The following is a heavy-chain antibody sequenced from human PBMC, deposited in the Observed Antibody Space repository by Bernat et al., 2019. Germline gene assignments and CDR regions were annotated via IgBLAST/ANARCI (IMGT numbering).Heavy chain of an antibody. CDR1: GFTFSNAW. CDR3: TAAACPPSDSGYAYFDY. V-gene: IGHV3-15*01. CDR2: IKSKTDGGTT. J-gene: IGHJ4*02. Sequence: EVQLVESGGGLVKPGGSLRLSCAASGFTFSNAWMSWVRQAPGKGLEWVGRIKSKTDGGTTDYAAPVKGRFTISRDDSKNTLELQMNSLKTEDTAVYYCTAAACPPSDSGYAYFDYWGQGTLVTVSS. D-gene: IGHD5-12*01.